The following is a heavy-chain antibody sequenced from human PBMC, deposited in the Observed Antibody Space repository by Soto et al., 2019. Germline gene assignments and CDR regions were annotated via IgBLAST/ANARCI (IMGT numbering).Heavy chain of an antibody. CDR2: ISAHNGNT. CDR1: GYTFTIYG. V-gene: IGHV1-18*01. Sequence: QIQLEQYGAEVKKPGASVKVSCKASGYTFTIYGISWVRQTPGQGLEWMVWISAHNGNTKYAQKFLGRVTMTTEADTNTSYMELRPLRSDATAGSYKANKPDYNRSGYYTWCDSWGQRTVGTFCS. CDR3: ANKPDYNRSGYYTWCDS. J-gene: IGHJ5*01. D-gene: IGHD3-22*01.